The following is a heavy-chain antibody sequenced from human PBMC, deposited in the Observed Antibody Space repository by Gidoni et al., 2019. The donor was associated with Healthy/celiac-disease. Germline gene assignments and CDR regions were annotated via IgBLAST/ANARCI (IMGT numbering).Heavy chain of an antibody. Sequence: QVQLQESVPGLVKPSETLSLTCTVSGGSISSYYWSWIRQPPGKGLEWIGYIYYSGSTNYNPSLKSRVTISVDTSKNQFSLKLSSVTAADTAVYYCARDNMGYFDYWGQGTLVTVSS. CDR3: ARDNMGYFDY. CDR2: IYYSGST. V-gene: IGHV4-59*01. D-gene: IGHD3-10*01. CDR1: GGSISSYY. J-gene: IGHJ4*02.